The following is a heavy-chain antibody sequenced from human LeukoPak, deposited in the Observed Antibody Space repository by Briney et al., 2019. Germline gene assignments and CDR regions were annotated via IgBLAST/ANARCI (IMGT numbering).Heavy chain of an antibody. CDR3: AKAAVRQWLVGEGTDY. J-gene: IGHJ4*02. D-gene: IGHD6-19*01. CDR2: IYSGGST. V-gene: IGHV3-66*01. Sequence: PGGSLRLSCAASGFTVSSNYMSWVRQAPGKGLEWVSVIYSGGSTYYADSVKGRFTISRDNSKNTLYLQMNSLRAEDTAVYYCAKAAVRQWLVGEGTDYWGQGTLVTVSS. CDR1: GFTVSSNY.